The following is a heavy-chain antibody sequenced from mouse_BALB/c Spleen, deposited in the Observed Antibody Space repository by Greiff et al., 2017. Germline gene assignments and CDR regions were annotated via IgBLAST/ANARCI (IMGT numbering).Heavy chain of an antibody. D-gene: IGHD2-4*01. CDR3: ARDYYDYDGAMDY. CDR1: GFSLSTSGMG. Sequence: QVTLKVSGPGILQPSQTLSLTCSFSGFSLSTSGMGVSWIRQPSGKGLEWLAHIYWDDDKRYNPSLKSRLTISKDTSRNQVFLKITSVDTADTATYYCARDYYDYDGAMDYWGQGTSVTVSS. CDR2: IYWDDDK. J-gene: IGHJ4*01. V-gene: IGHV8-12*01.